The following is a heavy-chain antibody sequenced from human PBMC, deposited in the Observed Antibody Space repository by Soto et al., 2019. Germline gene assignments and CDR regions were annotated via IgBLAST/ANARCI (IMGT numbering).Heavy chain of an antibody. CDR2: IYPGDFDT. CDR3: ARGAWPSYFDY. J-gene: IGHJ4*02. V-gene: IGHV5-51*01. CDR1: GYSFTSYW. Sequence: ESLKISCKGSGYSFTSYWIGWVRQMPGKGLEWMGIIYPGDFDTRYSPSFQGQVTISADKSISTAYLQMNSLRAEDTAVCYCARGAWPSYFDYWGQGTLVTVSS.